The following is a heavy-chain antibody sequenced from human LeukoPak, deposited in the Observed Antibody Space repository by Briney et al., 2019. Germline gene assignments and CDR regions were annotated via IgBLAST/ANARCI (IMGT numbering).Heavy chain of an antibody. CDR2: ISWNSGSI. D-gene: IGHD3-10*01. V-gene: IGHV3-9*03. CDR1: GFTFDDYA. Sequence: QPGRSLRLSCAASGFTFDDYAVHWVRQAPGKGLEWVSGISWNSGSIGYADSVKGRFTISRDNAKNSLYLQMNSLRAEDMALYYCAKGWFGEPNFDYWGQGTLVTVSS. CDR3: AKGWFGEPNFDY. J-gene: IGHJ4*02.